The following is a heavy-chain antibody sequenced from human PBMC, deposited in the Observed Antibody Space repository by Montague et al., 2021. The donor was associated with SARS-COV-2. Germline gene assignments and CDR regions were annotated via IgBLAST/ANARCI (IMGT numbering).Heavy chain of an antibody. J-gene: IGHJ3*01. D-gene: IGHD3-22*01. CDR1: GFTFSDYA. CDR2: VNDHGGTA. CDR3: ARSQYHYDSDGYSDAFNV. V-gene: IGHV3-64*02. Sequence: SLRLSCSASGFTFSDYAMHWARQAPGKRLEYVSTVNDHGGTAYYADSVKGRFTISRDNARNMLYLQMGSLRTEDMAVYYCARSQYHYDSDGYSDAFNVWGQGTMVIVSS.